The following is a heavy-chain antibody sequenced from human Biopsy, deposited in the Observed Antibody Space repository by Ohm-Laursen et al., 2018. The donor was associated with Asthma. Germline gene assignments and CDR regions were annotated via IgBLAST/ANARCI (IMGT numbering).Heavy chain of an antibody. CDR3: ARGAYYDFWSGYSRPIPGYYGMDV. D-gene: IGHD3-3*01. J-gene: IGHJ6*02. Sequence: SLRLSCAASGFTFGDYWMSWVRQVPGKGLEWVANIKHDGSEKNHVDSLKGRFTISRDNAKNSLYLQMNSPRAEDTSVYYCARGAYYDFWSGYSRPIPGYYGMDVWGHGTTVTVSS. CDR2: IKHDGSEK. V-gene: IGHV3-7*04. CDR1: GFTFGDYW.